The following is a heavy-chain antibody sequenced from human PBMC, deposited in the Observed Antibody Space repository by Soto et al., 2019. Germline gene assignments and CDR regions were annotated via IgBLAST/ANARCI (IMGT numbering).Heavy chain of an antibody. J-gene: IGHJ6*02. Sequence: SETLSLTCTVSGGSISSYYWSWIRQPPGKGLEWIGYIYYSGSTNYNPSLKSRVTISVDTSKNQFSLKLSSVTAADTAVYYCARAGGGGSYLHYYYYYCMDVWGQGTTVTVSS. CDR1: GGSISSYY. D-gene: IGHD1-26*01. V-gene: IGHV4-59*01. CDR3: ARAGGGGSYLHYYYYYCMDV. CDR2: IYYSGST.